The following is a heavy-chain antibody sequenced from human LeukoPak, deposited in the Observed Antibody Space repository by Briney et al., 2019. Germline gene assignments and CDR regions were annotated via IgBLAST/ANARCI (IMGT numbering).Heavy chain of an antibody. CDR1: GGSIGSYY. V-gene: IGHV4-4*07. D-gene: IGHD2-21*01. J-gene: IGHJ6*02. CDR2: IYTSGST. Sequence: SETLSLTCTVSGGSIGSYYWSWIRQPAGKGLEWIGRIYTSGSTNYNPSLKSRVTMSVDTSKNQFSLKLSSVTAADTAVYYCARDDSSVDYYYGMDVWGQGTTVTVSS. CDR3: ARDDSSVDYYYGMDV.